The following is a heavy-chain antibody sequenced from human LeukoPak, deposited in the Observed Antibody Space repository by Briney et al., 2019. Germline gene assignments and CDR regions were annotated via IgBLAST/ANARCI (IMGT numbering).Heavy chain of an antibody. CDR1: GFTFSISE. CDR2: IGSNGDTT. D-gene: IGHD1-1*01. J-gene: IGHJ4*02. CDR3: ARRTAGTTGVFDY. Sequence: GGSLRLSCAASGFTFSISEMHWGRRAPGKGLESISAIGSNGDTTYYANSVKGRFTISRDNSKNTLYLQMGSLRAEDMAVYYCARRTAGTTGVFDYWGQGTLVTVSS. V-gene: IGHV3-64*01.